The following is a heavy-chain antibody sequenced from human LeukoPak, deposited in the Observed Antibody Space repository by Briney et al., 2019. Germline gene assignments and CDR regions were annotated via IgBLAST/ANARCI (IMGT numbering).Heavy chain of an antibody. CDR3: ARASIAVAGLGHFQH. V-gene: IGHV1-18*01. Sequence: ASVKVSCKASGYTFTSYGISWVRQAPGQGLEWMGWISAYNGNTNYAQKLQGRVTMTTDTSTSTAYMELRSLRSDDTAVYYCARASIAVAGLGHFQHWGQGTQVTVSS. CDR2: ISAYNGNT. J-gene: IGHJ1*01. D-gene: IGHD6-19*01. CDR1: GYTFTSYG.